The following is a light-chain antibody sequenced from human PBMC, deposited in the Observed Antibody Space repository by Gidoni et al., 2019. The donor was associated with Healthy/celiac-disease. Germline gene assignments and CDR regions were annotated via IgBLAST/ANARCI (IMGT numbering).Light chain of an antibody. J-gene: IGLJ1*01. V-gene: IGLV1-47*01. Sequence: QSVLTQPPSASGTPGQRVTISCSGSRSNIGSNYVSWYQQLPVTAPKLLIYRNNQRPSGVPDRFSGSKSGTSASLAISGLRSEDEADYYCAACDDSLSAYVFGTGTKVTVL. CDR1: RSNIGSNY. CDR3: AACDDSLSAYV. CDR2: RNN.